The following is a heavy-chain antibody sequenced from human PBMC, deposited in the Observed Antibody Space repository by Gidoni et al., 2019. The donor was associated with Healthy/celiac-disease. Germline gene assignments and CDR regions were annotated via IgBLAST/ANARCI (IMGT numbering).Heavy chain of an antibody. CDR3: ARVGYGVVAATLRVLPDGMDV. CDR1: GYTFTSSG. CDR2: ISAYNGNT. V-gene: IGHV1-18*01. D-gene: IGHD2-15*01. Sequence: QVQLVHSRAEVKKPGASVKVSCKASGYTFTSSGISWVRQAPGQGLEWMGWISAYNGNTNYAQKLQGRVTMTTDTSTSTAYMELRSLRSDDTAVYYCARVGYGVVAATLRVLPDGMDVWGQGTTVTVSS. J-gene: IGHJ6*02.